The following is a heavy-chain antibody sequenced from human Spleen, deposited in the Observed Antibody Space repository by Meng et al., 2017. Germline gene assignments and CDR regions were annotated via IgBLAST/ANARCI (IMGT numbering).Heavy chain of an antibody. V-gene: IGHV3-23*01. CDR3: ARGVVGPTDY. D-gene: IGHD1-26*01. Sequence: GGSLRLSCAASGFTFSSYAMSWVRQTPEKGLESVSAISGSGGGTYYAESVKGRFTISRDNARNSLSLQMNSLRAEDTAVYYCARGVVGPTDYWGQGTLVTVSS. CDR1: GFTFSSYA. CDR2: ISGSGGGT. J-gene: IGHJ4*02.